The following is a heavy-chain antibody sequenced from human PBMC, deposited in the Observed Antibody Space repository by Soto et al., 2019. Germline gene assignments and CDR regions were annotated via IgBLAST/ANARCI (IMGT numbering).Heavy chain of an antibody. Sequence: GESLTISCKGSGYSFTTYWIGWVRQIPGKGLEWMGIIFPSDSDTRYSPSFQGQVTISADKSTSTAYLQWSRLKASDSGMYYCAGSDASQSGDWYGLFDYWGQGNLVTVSS. D-gene: IGHD6-19*01. V-gene: IGHV5-51*01. J-gene: IGHJ4*02. CDR1: GYSFTTYW. CDR3: AGSDASQSGDWYGLFDY. CDR2: IFPSDSDT.